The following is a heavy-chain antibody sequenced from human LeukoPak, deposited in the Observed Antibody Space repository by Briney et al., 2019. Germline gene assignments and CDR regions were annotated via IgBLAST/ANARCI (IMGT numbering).Heavy chain of an antibody. D-gene: IGHD6-13*01. J-gene: IGHJ4*02. CDR1: GGTFISYA. V-gene: IGHV1-69*05. CDR2: IIPIFGTA. Sequence: ASVKVSRKASGGTFISYAISWVRQAPGQGLEWMGRIIPIFGTANSAQKFQGRVTITTDESTSTAYMELSSLRSEDMAVYYCAREEAAAALPFDYWGQGTLVTVSS. CDR3: AREEAAAALPFDY.